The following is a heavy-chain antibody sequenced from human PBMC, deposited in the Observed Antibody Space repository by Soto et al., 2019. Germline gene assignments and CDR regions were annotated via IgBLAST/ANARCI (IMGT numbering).Heavy chain of an antibody. D-gene: IGHD3-16*01. J-gene: IGHJ6*02. CDR2: IIPILGET. CDR1: GTIFSSYT. CDR3: ARGVGGRMDY. V-gene: IGHV1-69*08. Sequence: QVQLVQSGAEVKKPGSSVRVSCKASGTIFSSYTISWVRQAPGQGLEWMGRIIPILGETNSAQKFQGRVTLXXDKSTNTAYMEMNSLRLEETDLYYCARGVGGRMDYWGQGTTVTVSS.